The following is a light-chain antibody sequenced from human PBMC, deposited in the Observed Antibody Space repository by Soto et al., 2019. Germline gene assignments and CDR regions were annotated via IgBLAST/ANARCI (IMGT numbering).Light chain of an antibody. Sequence: QSALAQPASVSGSPGQSITISCTGTSSDVAAYNYVSWYQHHSGKAPKLVIFDVSNRPSGVSNRFSGSKSGNTASLTISGLQAEDEADYYCTSYTSSSTLVVFGGGTQLTVL. V-gene: IGLV2-14*03. CDR3: TSYTSSSTLVV. CDR2: DVS. CDR1: SSDVAAYNY. J-gene: IGLJ2*01.